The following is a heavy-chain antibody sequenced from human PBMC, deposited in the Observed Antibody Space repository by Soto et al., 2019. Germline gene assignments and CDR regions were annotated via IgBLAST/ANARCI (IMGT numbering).Heavy chain of an antibody. V-gene: IGHV4-34*02. CDR2: INHCGGT. CDR1: GGSFSGYY. CDR3: ARDRQYYQFWSGCQNEGPCATDV. Sequence: QVQPEQWGAGLLKPSETLSLTCAVYGGSFSGYYWTWIRQAPGKGLEWIGEINHCGGTNYNSSLKSRVTISVDTSKNQFSLILYSVTAADTAVYYCARDRQYYQFWSGCQNEGPCATDVWGQGTTVTVSS. D-gene: IGHD3-3*02. J-gene: IGHJ6*02.